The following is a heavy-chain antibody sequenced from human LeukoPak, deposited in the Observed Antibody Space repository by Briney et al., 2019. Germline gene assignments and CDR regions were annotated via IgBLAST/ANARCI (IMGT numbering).Heavy chain of an antibody. J-gene: IGHJ4*02. CDR1: GFTFSSYG. CDR3: ANPFANQLLAYFDY. D-gene: IGHD2-2*01. CDR2: IRYDGSNK. Sequence: GGSLRLSCAASGFTFSSYGMHWVRQAPGKGLEWVAFIRYDGSNKYYADSVKGRFTISRDNSKNTLYLQMNSLRAEDTAVYYCANPFANQLLAYFDYWGQGTLVTVSP. V-gene: IGHV3-30*02.